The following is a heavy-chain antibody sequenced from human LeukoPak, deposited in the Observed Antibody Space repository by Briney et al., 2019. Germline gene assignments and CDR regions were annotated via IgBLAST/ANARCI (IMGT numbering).Heavy chain of an antibody. D-gene: IGHD3-16*02. CDR1: GYTFTSYG. J-gene: IGHJ3*02. CDR3: ARDTFMITFGGVIVKAHGDAFDN. Sequence: ASVKVSCKASGYTFTSYGISWVRQAPGQGLEWMGWISAYNGNTNYAQKLQGRVTMTTDTSTSTAYMELRSLRSDDTAVYYCARDTFMITFGGVIVKAHGDAFDNWGQGTMVTVSS. V-gene: IGHV1-18*04. CDR2: ISAYNGNT.